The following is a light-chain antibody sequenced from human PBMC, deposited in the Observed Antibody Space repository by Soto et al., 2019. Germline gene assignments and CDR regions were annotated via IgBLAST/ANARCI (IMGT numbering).Light chain of an antibody. V-gene: IGKV3-20*01. CDR3: QQYGNAPFT. Sequence: EIVLTQSPGTLSFSPGERATLTCRASQSVSSSYLAWFQQKPGQAPMLLIYGASSRATGITDRFSGSGSETDFTLTISRLEPEDFAVYYCQQYGNAPFTFGPGTKVDIK. CDR2: GAS. CDR1: QSVSSSY. J-gene: IGKJ3*01.